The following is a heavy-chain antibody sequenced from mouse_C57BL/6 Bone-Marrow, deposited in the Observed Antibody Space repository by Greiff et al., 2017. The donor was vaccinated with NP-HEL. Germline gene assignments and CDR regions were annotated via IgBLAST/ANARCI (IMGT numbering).Heavy chain of an antibody. CDR1: GYTFTEYT. CDR2: FYPGSGSI. J-gene: IGHJ3*01. V-gene: IGHV1-62-2*01. Sequence: VKLQESGAELVKPGASVKLSCKASGYTFTEYTIHWVKQRSGQGLEWIGWFYPGSGSIKYNEKFKDKATLNADKSSSTVYMELSRLTSEDSAVYVCARHEGRGAGAWFADWGQGTLVTVSA. CDR3: ARHEGRGAGAWFAD.